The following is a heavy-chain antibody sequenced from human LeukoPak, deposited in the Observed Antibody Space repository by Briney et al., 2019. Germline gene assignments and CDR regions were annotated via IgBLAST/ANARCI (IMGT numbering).Heavy chain of an antibody. D-gene: IGHD4-23*01. V-gene: IGHV3-21*01. Sequence: GGSLRLSCVASQFTFSTYSMSWVRQAPGKGLEWVSSISSSFSISYADSVKGRFTISRDNAKNSLYLQMNSLRAEDTAVYYCARDYGGSSPFDYWGQGTLVTVSS. CDR3: ARDYGGSSPFDY. CDR2: ISSSFSI. J-gene: IGHJ4*02. CDR1: QFTFSTYS.